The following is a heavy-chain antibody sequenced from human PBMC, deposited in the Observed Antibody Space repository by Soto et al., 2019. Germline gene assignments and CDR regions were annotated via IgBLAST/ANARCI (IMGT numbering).Heavy chain of an antibody. CDR2: IYYSGST. V-gene: IGHV4-39*01. Sequence: PSETLSLTCTVSGGSISSSSYYWGWIRQPPGKGLEWIGSIYYSGSTYYNPSLKSRVTISVDTSKNQFSLKLSSVTAADTAVYYCARLSYGDYGEVYFDYWGQGTLVTVSS. CDR3: ARLSYGDYGEVYFDY. J-gene: IGHJ4*02. D-gene: IGHD4-17*01. CDR1: GGSISSSSYY.